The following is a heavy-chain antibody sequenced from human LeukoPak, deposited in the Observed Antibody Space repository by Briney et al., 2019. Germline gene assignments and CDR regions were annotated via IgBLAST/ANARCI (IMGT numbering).Heavy chain of an antibody. V-gene: IGHV3-21*01. CDR3: ARDGGYCSGTSCYGGYYYYYYMDV. CDR2: ISGSSNYI. CDR1: GFTFSSYS. D-gene: IGHD2-2*01. Sequence: GGSLRLSCAASGFTFSSYSMNWVRQAPGKGLEWVSSISGSSNYIYYADSVRGRFTISRDNAKNSLYLQMNSLRAEDTAVYYCARDGGYCSGTSCYGGYYYYYYMDVWGKGTTVTVSS. J-gene: IGHJ6*03.